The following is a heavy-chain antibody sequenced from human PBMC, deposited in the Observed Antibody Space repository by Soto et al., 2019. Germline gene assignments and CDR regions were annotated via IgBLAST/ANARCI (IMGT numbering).Heavy chain of an antibody. V-gene: IGHV2-5*02. CDR1: GFSLSTGGVG. CDR3: AHSRCGGDCLQSYSSHYYYGMDV. Sequence: QITLKESGPSLVKPTQTLTLTCTFSGFSLSTGGVGVGWIRQPPGKALEWLALIYWDDDKRYSPSLRCRLTVTKDTSKNQGVLTMTNMDPVDTATYYCAHSRCGGDCLQSYSSHYYYGMDVWGQGTTVTVSS. D-gene: IGHD2-21*02. CDR2: IYWDDDK. J-gene: IGHJ6*02.